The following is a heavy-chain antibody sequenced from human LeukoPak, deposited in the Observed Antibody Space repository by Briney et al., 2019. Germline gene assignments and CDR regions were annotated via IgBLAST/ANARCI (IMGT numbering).Heavy chain of an antibody. CDR1: GFTFSSYW. CDR2: IKQDGSEK. V-gene: IGHV3-7*01. Sequence: GGSLRLSCAGSGFTFSSYWMTWVRQAPGKGLEWVPNIKQDGSEKNYVDSVKGRFTISRDNAKNSLYLQMNSLRAEDTAVYYCAAVVPAAGWFDPWGQGTLVTVSS. J-gene: IGHJ5*02. D-gene: IGHD2-2*01. CDR3: AAVVPAAGWFDP.